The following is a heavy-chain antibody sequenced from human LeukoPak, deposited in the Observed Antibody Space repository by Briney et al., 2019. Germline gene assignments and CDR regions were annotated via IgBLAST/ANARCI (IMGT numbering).Heavy chain of an antibody. V-gene: IGHV3-74*01. Sequence: PGGSLRLSCAASGFTFSSYWMHWVRQAPGKGLVWVSRINSDGSSTTYADSVKGQFTISRDNAKNTLYLQMNSLRAEDTVVYYCAREKSGTYYDYWGQGTLVTVSS. CDR2: INSDGSST. J-gene: IGHJ4*02. CDR3: AREKSGTYYDY. CDR1: GFTFSSYW. D-gene: IGHD1-26*01.